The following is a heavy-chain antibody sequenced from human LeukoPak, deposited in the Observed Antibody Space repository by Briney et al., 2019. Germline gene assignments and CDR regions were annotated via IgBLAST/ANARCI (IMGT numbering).Heavy chain of an antibody. CDR2: IYYSGST. CDR1: GGSISSYY. J-gene: IGHJ4*02. CDR3: ARDRWDFDISSGWYLAGYFDY. D-gene: IGHD6-19*01. Sequence: SETLSLTCTVSGGSISSYYWSWIRQPPGKGLEWIGYIYYSGSTNYNPSLKSRVTISVDTSKNQFSLKLSSVTAADTAVYYCARDRWDFDISSGWYLAGYFDYWGQGTLVTVSS. V-gene: IGHV4-59*12.